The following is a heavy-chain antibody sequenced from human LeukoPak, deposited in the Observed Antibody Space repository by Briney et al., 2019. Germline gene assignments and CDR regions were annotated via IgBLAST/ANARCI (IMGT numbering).Heavy chain of an antibody. CDR2: INGDGNNV. CDR1: GVTFNNYW. Sequence: PGGSLRLSCAASGVTFNNYWLHWVRQVPGKGLMWVSRINGDGNNVNYADSVKGRFTISRDNAKNTLHLQMNGLRAEDAAVYYCAAGPAGNGHLSSYWGEGTRVTVSS. V-gene: IGHV3-74*01. D-gene: IGHD1-1*01. J-gene: IGHJ4*02. CDR3: AAGPAGNGHLSSY.